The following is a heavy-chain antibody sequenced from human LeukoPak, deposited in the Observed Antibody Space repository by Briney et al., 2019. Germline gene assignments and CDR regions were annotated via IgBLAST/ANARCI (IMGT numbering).Heavy chain of an antibody. V-gene: IGHV3-30-3*01. CDR3: ARAGSRNMVRGVITRAEYFQH. CDR1: GFTFSSYA. D-gene: IGHD3-10*01. CDR2: ISYDGSNK. Sequence: PGGSLRLSCAASGFTFSSYAMHWVRQAPGKGLEWVAVISYDGSNKYYADSVKGRFTISRDNSKNTLYLQMNSLRAEDTAVYYCARAGSRNMVRGVITRAEYFQHWGQGTLVTVSS. J-gene: IGHJ1*01.